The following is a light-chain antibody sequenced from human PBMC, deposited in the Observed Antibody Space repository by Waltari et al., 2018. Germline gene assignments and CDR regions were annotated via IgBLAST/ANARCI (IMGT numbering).Light chain of an antibody. Sequence: PPSVSVSPGQTARITCSGDALPKQYSYWYQQKPGQAPQLMIYKDTERPSGIPARFSGSNSGTTVTLTITGVQAEDEADYYCQSADASGTLQGVFGGGTKLTVL. CDR3: QSADASGTLQGV. CDR2: KDT. V-gene: IGLV3-25*03. CDR1: ALPKQY. J-gene: IGLJ2*01.